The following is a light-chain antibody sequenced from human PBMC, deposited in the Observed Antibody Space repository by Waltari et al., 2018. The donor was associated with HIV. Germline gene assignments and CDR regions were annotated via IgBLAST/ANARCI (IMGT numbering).Light chain of an antibody. Sequence: ALTQSASVSGSPAQSMTISCTGTSNDVGSYDLVSWYQQNPGKAPKLIIYEGTKRPTAVSNRFSGFKSGNTASLPISGLQAGDEADYDCCPCARSRCLVFVVGTKLTVL. V-gene: IGLV2-23*01. CDR3: CPCARSRCLV. J-gene: IGLJ3*02. CDR2: EGT. CDR1: SNDVGSYDL.